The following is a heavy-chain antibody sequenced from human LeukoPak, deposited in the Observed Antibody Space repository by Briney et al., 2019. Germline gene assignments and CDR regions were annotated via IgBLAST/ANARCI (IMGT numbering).Heavy chain of an antibody. J-gene: IGHJ4*02. CDR2: ISSSGSTI. Sequence: GGSPRLSCAAPGFTFSSYEMNWVRQAPGKGLEWVSYISSSGSTIYYADSVKGRFTISRDNAKNSLYLQMNSLRAEDTAVYYCAREDYGSGINWGQGTLVTVSS. D-gene: IGHD3-10*01. V-gene: IGHV3-48*03. CDR3: AREDYGSGIN. CDR1: GFTFSSYE.